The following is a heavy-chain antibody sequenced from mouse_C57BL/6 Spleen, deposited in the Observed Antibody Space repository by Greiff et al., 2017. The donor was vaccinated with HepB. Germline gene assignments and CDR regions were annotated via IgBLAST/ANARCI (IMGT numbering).Heavy chain of an antibody. Sequence: EVKLVESGGGLVKPGGSLKLSCAASGFTFSSYAMSWVRQTPEKRLEWVATISDGGSYTYYPDNVKGRFTISRDNAKNNLYLQMSHLKSEDTAMYYCAREEDYGNPRFAYWGQGTLVTVSA. CDR3: AREEDYGNPRFAY. CDR1: GFTFSSYA. J-gene: IGHJ3*01. CDR2: ISDGGSYT. D-gene: IGHD2-1*01. V-gene: IGHV5-4*01.